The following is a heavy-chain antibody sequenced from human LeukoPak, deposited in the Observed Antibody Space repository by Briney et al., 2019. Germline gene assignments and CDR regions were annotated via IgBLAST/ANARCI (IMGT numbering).Heavy chain of an antibody. D-gene: IGHD3-22*01. J-gene: IGHJ4*02. CDR3: ARDFRYYYDSSGYHDY. CDR2: ISSSSSYI. Sequence: PGGSLRLSCAASGFTFSSYSMNWVRQAPGKGLEWVSSISSSSSYIYYADSVKGRFTISRDNAKNSLYLQMNSLRAEDTAVYYCARDFRYYYDSSGYHDYWGQGTLVTVSS. CDR1: GFTFSSYS. V-gene: IGHV3-21*01.